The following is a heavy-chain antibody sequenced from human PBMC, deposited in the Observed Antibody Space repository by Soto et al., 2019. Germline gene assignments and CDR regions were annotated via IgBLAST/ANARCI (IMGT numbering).Heavy chain of an antibody. CDR1: GGSISSSSYY. V-gene: IGHV4-39*01. CDR2: IYYSGRT. D-gene: IGHD6-25*01. J-gene: IGHJ4*02. Sequence: SETLSLTCTVSGGSISSSSYYWGWIRQPPGKGLEWIGSIYYSGRTYYNPSLKSRVTISVDTSKNQFSLKLSSVTAADTAVYYCTHPRLSSDYWGQGTLVTVSS. CDR3: THPRLSSDY.